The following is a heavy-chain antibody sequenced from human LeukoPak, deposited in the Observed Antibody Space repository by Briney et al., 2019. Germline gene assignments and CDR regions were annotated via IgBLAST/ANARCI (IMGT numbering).Heavy chain of an antibody. CDR3: AKDLYDNDWYNYFDP. D-gene: IGHD5-24*01. V-gene: IGHV3-30*18. CDR1: GFTLSTCG. J-gene: IGHJ5*02. Sequence: PGGSLRLSCAASGFTLSTCGMHWVRQAPGKGLEWVAMISHDGNSKQYADFAKGRFTISRDNSKNTLYLEMNSLRTEDTAVYHCAKDLYDNDWYNYFDPWGQGAPVTVSS. CDR2: ISHDGNSK.